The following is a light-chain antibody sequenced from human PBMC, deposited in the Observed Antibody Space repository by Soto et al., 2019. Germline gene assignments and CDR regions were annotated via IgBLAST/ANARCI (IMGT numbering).Light chain of an antibody. Sequence: EIVLTQSPATLSLSPGERATLSCGASQSVSSSNLAWYQQKPGLAPKLLIYDASIRATGIPDRFSGGWSGTDFTLTISRLEPEDFAVYYCQSYGTSPTFGQGTKVESK. CDR3: QSYGTSPT. CDR2: DAS. J-gene: IGKJ1*01. V-gene: IGKV3D-20*01. CDR1: QSVSSSN.